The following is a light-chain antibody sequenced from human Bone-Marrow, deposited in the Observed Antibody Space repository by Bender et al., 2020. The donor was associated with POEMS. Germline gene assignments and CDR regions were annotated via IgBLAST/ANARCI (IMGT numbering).Light chain of an antibody. J-gene: IGLJ2*01. CDR3: QAWDDSAVF. CDR1: QLGDQY. CDR2: EDN. Sequence: SYGLTQPPSVSVSPGHTANITCSGDQLGDQYASWYQLKPGQSPVLVIYEDNKRPSGIPERFSGSNSGNIATLTISGTQALDEADYYCQAWDDSAVFFGGGTKLTVL. V-gene: IGLV3-1*01.